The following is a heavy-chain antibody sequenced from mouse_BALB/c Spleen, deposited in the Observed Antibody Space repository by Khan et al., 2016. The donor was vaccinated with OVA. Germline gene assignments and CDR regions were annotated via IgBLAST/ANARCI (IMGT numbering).Heavy chain of an antibody. Sequence: QVQLKQSGAELAKPGASVKMSCKASGYTFTSYWMPWVKQRPGQGLEWIGYINPSTDYTEYNQKFKDKATLTADKSSSTAYMQLTSLTSEDSAIYFSVNHGSSAAWFTYWGQGTLVTVSA. CDR1: GYTFTSYW. V-gene: IGHV1-7*01. D-gene: IGHD1-1*01. J-gene: IGHJ3*01. CDR3: VNHGSSAAWFTY. CDR2: INPSTDYT.